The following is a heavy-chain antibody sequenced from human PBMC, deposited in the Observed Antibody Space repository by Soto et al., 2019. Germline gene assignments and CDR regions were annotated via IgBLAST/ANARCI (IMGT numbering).Heavy chain of an antibody. V-gene: IGHV1-69*02. D-gene: IGHD6-19*01. CDR1: GGTFSSYT. CDR2: IIPILGIA. Sequence: QVQLVQSGAEVKKPGSSVKVSCKASGGTFSSYTISWVRQAPGQGLEWMGRIIPILGIANYAQKFQGRVTITADKATSSAYMVLSSLRSEDTAVYYCARAFGSGWSDYWGQGTLVTVSS. J-gene: IGHJ4*02. CDR3: ARAFGSGWSDY.